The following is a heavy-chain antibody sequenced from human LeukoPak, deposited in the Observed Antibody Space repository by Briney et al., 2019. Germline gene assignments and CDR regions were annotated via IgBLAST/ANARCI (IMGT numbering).Heavy chain of an antibody. CDR2: IYYSGST. CDR1: GGPISSYY. J-gene: IGHJ1*01. CDR3: ASSYSSGYYRYFQH. D-gene: IGHD3-22*01. V-gene: IGHV4-59*08. Sequence: PSETLSLTCTVSGGPISSYYWSWIRQPPGKGLEWIGYIYYSGSTNYNPSLKSRVTISVDTSKNQFSLKLNSVTAADTAVYYCASSYSSGYYRYFQHWGQGTLATVSS.